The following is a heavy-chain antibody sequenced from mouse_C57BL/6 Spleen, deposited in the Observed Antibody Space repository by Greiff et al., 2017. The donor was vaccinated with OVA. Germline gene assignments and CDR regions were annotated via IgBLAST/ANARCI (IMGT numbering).Heavy chain of an antibody. CDR2: IYPGDGDT. J-gene: IGHJ4*01. CDR3: AGYYGYEGAMDY. Sequence: QVQLQQSGPELVKPGASVKISCKASGYAFSSSWMNWVKQRPGKGLEWIGRIYPGDGDTKYNGKFKGKATLTADKSSSTAYMQLSSRTSEDSAVYFCAGYYGYEGAMDYWGQGTSVTVAS. CDR1: GYAFSSSW. V-gene: IGHV1-82*01. D-gene: IGHD2-2*01.